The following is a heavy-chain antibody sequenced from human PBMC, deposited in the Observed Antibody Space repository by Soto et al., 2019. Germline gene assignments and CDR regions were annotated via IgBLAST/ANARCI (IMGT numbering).Heavy chain of an antibody. D-gene: IGHD6-6*01. CDR1: GFTFGDYA. Sequence: GGSLRLSCTASGFTFGDYAMSWFRQAPGKGLEWVGFIRSKAYGGTTEYAASVKGRFTISRDDSKSIAYLQMNSLKTEDTAVYYCTRAEAARPDVYWGQGTLVTVSS. V-gene: IGHV3-49*03. CDR3: TRAEAARPDVY. J-gene: IGHJ4*02. CDR2: IRSKAYGGTT.